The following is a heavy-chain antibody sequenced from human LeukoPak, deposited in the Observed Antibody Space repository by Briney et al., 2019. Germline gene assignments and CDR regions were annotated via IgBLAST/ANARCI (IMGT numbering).Heavy chain of an antibody. CDR3: ARDRRGSSSYLSWFDP. D-gene: IGHD6-6*01. V-gene: IGHV4-38-2*02. J-gene: IGHJ5*02. CDR2: IYHGGST. CDR1: GYSISSGYY. Sequence: SETLSLTCTVSGYSISSGYYWGWIRQPPGKGLEGIASIYHGGSTYYNPSLKGRVTISGDPSKHQVSLKLSSVTTADTAVSYGARDRRGSSSYLSWFDPWGQGTLVTVSS.